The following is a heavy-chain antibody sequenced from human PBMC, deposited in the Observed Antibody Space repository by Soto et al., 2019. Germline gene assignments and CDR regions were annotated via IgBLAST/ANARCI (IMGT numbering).Heavy chain of an antibody. D-gene: IGHD6-6*01. CDR1: GGSISSYY. V-gene: IGHV4-59*01. CDR2: IYYSGST. CDR3: AFGTIAAYSFDY. Sequence: SETLSLTCTVSGGSISSYYWSWIRQSPGKGLEWIGYIYYSGSTNYNPSLKSRVTISVDTSKNQFSLKLSSVTAADTAVYYCAFGTIAAYSFDYWGQGTLVTVSS. J-gene: IGHJ4*02.